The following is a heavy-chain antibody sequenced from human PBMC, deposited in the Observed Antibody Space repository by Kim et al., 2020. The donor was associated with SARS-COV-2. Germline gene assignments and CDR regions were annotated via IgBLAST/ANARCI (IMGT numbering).Heavy chain of an antibody. V-gene: IGHV7-4-1*02. Sequence: ASVKVSCKASGYTFTSYAMNWVLQAPGQGLEWMGWINTNTGNPTYAQGFTGRFVFSLDTSVSTAYLQISSLKAEDTAVYYCARVISLDSSYYDFWSEGNWFDPWGQGTLVTVSS. D-gene: IGHD3-3*01. CDR2: INTNTGNP. J-gene: IGHJ5*02. CDR3: ARVISLDSSYYDFWSEGNWFDP. CDR1: GYTFTSYA.